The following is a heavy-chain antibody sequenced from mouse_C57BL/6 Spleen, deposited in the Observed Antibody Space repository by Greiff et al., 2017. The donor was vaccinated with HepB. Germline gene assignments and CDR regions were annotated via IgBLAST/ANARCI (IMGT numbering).Heavy chain of an antibody. V-gene: IGHV5-9*01. J-gene: IGHJ1*03. D-gene: IGHD2-10*01. CDR3: ARPYYGNYYWYFDV. Sequence: DVMLVESGGGLVKPGGSLKLSCAASGFTFSSYTMSWVRQTPEKRLEWVATISGGGGNTYYPDSVKGRFTISRDNAKNTLYLQMSSLRSEDTALYYCARPYYGNYYWYFDVWGTGTTVTVSS. CDR1: GFTFSSYT. CDR2: ISGGGGNT.